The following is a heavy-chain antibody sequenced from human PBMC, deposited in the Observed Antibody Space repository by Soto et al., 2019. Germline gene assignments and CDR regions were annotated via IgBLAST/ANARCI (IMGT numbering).Heavy chain of an antibody. CDR1: GFTFSSYG. J-gene: IGHJ4*02. CDR3: AKTITTPSVSAYSRDSTGRGTLIDY. V-gene: IGHV3-30*18. Sequence: QVPLVESGGGVVQPGRSLRLSCAASGFTFSSYGMHWVRQAPGKGLEWVAVVSYDGNNEYYADAVKGPFTISRDNSKNTPYLQMNSLRAEDTAMYYCAKTITTPSVSAYSRDSTGRGTLIDYWGQGTLVIVSS. CDR2: VSYDGNNE. D-gene: IGHD3-3*01.